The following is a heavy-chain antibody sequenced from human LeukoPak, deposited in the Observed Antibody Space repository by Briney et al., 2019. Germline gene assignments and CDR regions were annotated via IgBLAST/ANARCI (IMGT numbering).Heavy chain of an antibody. J-gene: IGHJ4*02. V-gene: IGHV1-46*01. CDR2: INPSGGST. Sequence: GASVTVSCKASGYTFTSYYMHWVRQAPGQGLEWMGIINPSGGSTSYAQKFQGRVTMTRDMSTSTVYIQLSSLGSEATAVYYCARRLSYYHDSSGYSGFEHWGQGPLVTVSS. D-gene: IGHD3-22*01. CDR1: GYTFTSYY. CDR3: ARRLSYYHDSSGYSGFEH.